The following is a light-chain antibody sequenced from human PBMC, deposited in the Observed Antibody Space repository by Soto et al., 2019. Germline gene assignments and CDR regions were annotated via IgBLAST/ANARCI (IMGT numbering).Light chain of an antibody. CDR2: AVS. CDR3: SSYTSSTSVA. CDR1: SSDVGGYNY. J-gene: IGLJ2*01. V-gene: IGLV2-14*01. Sequence: QSALTQPASVSGSPGQSITISCTGTSSDVGGYNYVSWYQQHPGKAPKLIIYAVSNRPSGVSHRFSGSKSGNTASLAISGLQAEDEAEYYCSSYTSSTSVAFGAGTKLTVL.